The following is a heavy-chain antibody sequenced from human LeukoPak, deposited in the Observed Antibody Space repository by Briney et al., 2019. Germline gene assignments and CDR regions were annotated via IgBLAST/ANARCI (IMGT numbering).Heavy chain of an antibody. D-gene: IGHD3-3*01. Sequence: GGSLRLSCVVSGSRFSSYAMNWVRQSPERGLERVSAISGTGDSTSYADSLKGRFTISRDNSKNTLYLQMNSLRAEDTAVYYCARDLPLWSGYPYYYYGMDVWGQGTTVTVSS. CDR1: GSRFSSYA. CDR3: ARDLPLWSGYPYYYYGMDV. J-gene: IGHJ6*02. V-gene: IGHV3-23*01. CDR2: ISGTGDST.